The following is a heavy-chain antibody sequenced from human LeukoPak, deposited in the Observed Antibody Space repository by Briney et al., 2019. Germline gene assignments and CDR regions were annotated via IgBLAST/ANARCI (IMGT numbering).Heavy chain of an antibody. CDR1: GYSFTSYW. D-gene: IGHD2-8*01. J-gene: IGHJ3*02. CDR2: IYPGDSDT. CDR3: ARGYCTNGVCYRGAFDI. Sequence: GESLKISCKGSGYSFTSYWIGWVRQMPGKGLEWMGIIYPGDSDTRYSPSFQGQVTISADKSISTAYLQWSSLKASDTAMYYCARGYCTNGVCYRGAFDIWGQGTMVTVSS. V-gene: IGHV5-51*01.